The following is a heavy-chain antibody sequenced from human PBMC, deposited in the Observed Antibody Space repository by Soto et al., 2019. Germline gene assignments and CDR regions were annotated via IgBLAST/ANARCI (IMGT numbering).Heavy chain of an antibody. J-gene: IGHJ4*02. D-gene: IGHD4-17*01. Sequence: EVQLVESGGGLVQPGGSLRLSCSASGFTFSSYAMHWVRQAPGKGLEYVSAISSNGGSTYYADSVKGRFTISRDNSKNTLYLQMSSLSAEDKAVYYCVLPTQGLRPFDYWGQGTLVTVSS. V-gene: IGHV3-64D*06. CDR2: ISSNGGST. CDR3: VLPTQGLRPFDY. CDR1: GFTFSSYA.